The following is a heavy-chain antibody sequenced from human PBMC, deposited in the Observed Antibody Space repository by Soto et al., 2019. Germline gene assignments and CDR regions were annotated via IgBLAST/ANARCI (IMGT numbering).Heavy chain of an antibody. V-gene: IGHV4-59*01. CDR3: AREMWGGYTYGQDY. CDR2: IYYSGSA. CDR1: GGALTSYY. J-gene: IGHJ4*02. D-gene: IGHD3-3*01. Sequence: SETLSLTCTVSGGALTSYYWSWIRQPPGKGLEWLGFIYYSGSANYNPSLKGRLTMSVDAAKNQFSLRLGSVTAADTAVYYCAREMWGGYTYGQDYWGQGTLVTVSS.